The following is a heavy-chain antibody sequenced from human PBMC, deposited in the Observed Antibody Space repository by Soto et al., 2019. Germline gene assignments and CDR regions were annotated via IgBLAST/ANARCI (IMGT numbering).Heavy chain of an antibody. J-gene: IGHJ4*02. CDR2: ISAYNGNT. CDR1: GYTFTAYG. D-gene: IGHD2-15*01. V-gene: IGHV1-18*01. CDR3: AGSSQRESGGEDY. Sequence: ASVKVSCKTSGYTFTAYGITWVRQAPGQGLEWMGRISAYNGNTNYGPKFQGRVIMTTDTSTRTAFMELKSLTSDDTAVYYCAGSSQRESGGEDYWGQGTQVTVSS.